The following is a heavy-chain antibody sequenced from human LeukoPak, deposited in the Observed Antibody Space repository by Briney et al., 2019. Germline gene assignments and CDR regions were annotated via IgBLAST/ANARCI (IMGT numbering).Heavy chain of an antibody. V-gene: IGHV1-18*01. CDR1: GYTFTSYG. Sequence: GASVKVSCKASGYTFTSYGISWVRQAPGQGLEWMGWISAYNGNTNYAQELQGRVTMTTDTSTSTAYMELRSLRSDDTAVYYCARAWSPPQLLWFGELLDYYYYGMDVWGQGTTVTVSS. CDR2: ISAYNGNT. J-gene: IGHJ6*02. D-gene: IGHD3-10*01. CDR3: ARAWSPPQLLWFGELLDYYYYGMDV.